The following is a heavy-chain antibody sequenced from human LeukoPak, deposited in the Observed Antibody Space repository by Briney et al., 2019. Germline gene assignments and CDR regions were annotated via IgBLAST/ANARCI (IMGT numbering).Heavy chain of an antibody. CDR2: INPNSVGT. CDR1: GYTFTGYY. CDR3: APVLLVYCSGGSCYPDY. Sequence: GASVKVSCKASGYTFTGYYMHWVRQAPGQGLEWMGWINPNSVGTNYAQKFQGRVTMTRDTSISTAYMELSRLRSDDTAVYYCAPVLLVYCSGGSCYPDYWGEGTLVTVSS. D-gene: IGHD2-15*01. J-gene: IGHJ4*02. V-gene: IGHV1-2*02.